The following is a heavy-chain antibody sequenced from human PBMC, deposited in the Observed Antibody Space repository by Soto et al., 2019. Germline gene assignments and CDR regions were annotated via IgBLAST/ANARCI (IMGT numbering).Heavy chain of an antibody. J-gene: IGHJ4*01. D-gene: IGHD1-1*01. CDR3: ARERSTFILSYN. CDR1: GFTFSSHN. CDR2: IGTSDGSI. Sequence: AGSLRLSCAASGFTFSSHNIYWSRKPQGKGLEWVSSIGTSDGSIYYAASVRGRFTISKDNAKNSVYLQMDSLRSEDTAIYHCARERSTFILSYNWGQGTRVTVSS. V-gene: IGHV3-21*01.